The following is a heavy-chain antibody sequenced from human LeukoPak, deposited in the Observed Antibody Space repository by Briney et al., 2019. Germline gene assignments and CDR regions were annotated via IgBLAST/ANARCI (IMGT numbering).Heavy chain of an antibody. CDR1: GYTFSSYA. CDR3: AKDSETYYDFWSGSNWFDP. Sequence: GGSLRLSCAAGGYTFSSYAMSWVRQAPGKGLEWVSAIGGSGGSTFCADSVKGRFTICRDNPKHTLYLQMNSLRAEDTAVYYCAKDSETYYDFWSGSNWFDPWGQGTLVTVCS. J-gene: IGHJ5*02. CDR2: IGGSGGST. D-gene: IGHD3-3*01. V-gene: IGHV3-23*01.